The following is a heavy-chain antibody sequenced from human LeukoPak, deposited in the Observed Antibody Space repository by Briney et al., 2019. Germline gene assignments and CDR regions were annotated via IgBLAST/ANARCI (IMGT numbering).Heavy chain of an antibody. CDR1: GFTFSSYG. CDR3: AKVVCSSTSCYKARGAFDI. J-gene: IGHJ3*02. D-gene: IGHD2-2*02. CDR2: ISYDGSNK. Sequence: GGSLRLSCAASGFTFSSYGMHWVRQAPGKGLEGVAVISYDGSNKYYADSVKGRFTISRDNSKNTMYLQMNSLRAEDTAVYYCAKVVCSSTSCYKARGAFDIWGQGTMVTVSS. V-gene: IGHV3-30*18.